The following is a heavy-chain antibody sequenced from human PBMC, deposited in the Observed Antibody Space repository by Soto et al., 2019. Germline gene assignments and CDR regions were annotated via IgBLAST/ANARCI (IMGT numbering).Heavy chain of an antibody. CDR2: ISSSGSTI. D-gene: IGHD3-3*01. V-gene: IGHV3-11*01. J-gene: IGHJ4*02. Sequence: GGSLRLSCAASGFTFSDYYMSWIRQAPGKGLEWVSYISSSGSTIYYADSVKGRFTISRDNAKNSLYLQMNSLRAEDTAVYYCARDSKDFWSGSIFDYWGQGTLVTVSS. CDR1: GFTFSDYY. CDR3: ARDSKDFWSGSIFDY.